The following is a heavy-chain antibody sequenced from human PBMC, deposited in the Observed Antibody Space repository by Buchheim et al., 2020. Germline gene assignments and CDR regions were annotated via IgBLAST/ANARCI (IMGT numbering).Heavy chain of an antibody. J-gene: IGHJ6*02. CDR1: GFTFSSYS. CDR3: ARDVELYSSVGGFGSGMDV. CDR2: ISSSSSTI. Sequence: EVQLVESGGGLVQPGGSLRLSCAASGFTFSSYSMNWVRQAPGKGLEWVSYISSSSSTIYYADSVKGRFTISRDNAKNSLYLQMNSLRAEDTAVYYCARDVELYSSVGGFGSGMDVWGQGTT. V-gene: IGHV3-48*01. D-gene: IGHD5-18*01.